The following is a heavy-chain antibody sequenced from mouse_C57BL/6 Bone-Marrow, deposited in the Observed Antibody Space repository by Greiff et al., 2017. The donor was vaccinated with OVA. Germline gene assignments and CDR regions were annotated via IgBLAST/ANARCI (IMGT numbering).Heavy chain of an antibody. CDR1: GYTFTSYG. CDR2: IYPRSGNT. V-gene: IGHV1-81*01. J-gene: IGHJ4*01. CDR3: ARSDYYAMDY. Sequence: VQLQESGAELARPGASVKLSCKASGYTFTSYGISWVKQRTGQGLEWIGEIYPRSGNTYYNEKFKGKATLTADKSSSTAYMELRSLTSEDSAVYFCARSDYYAMDYWGQGTSVTVSS.